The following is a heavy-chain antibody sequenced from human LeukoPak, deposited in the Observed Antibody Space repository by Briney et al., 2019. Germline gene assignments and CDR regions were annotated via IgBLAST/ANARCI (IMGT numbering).Heavy chain of an antibody. D-gene: IGHD3-22*01. Sequence: PSETLSLTCTVSGGSISSSSYHWGWIRQPPGKGLEWIGSIYYSGSTYYNPSLKSRVTISVDTSKNQFSLKLSSVTAADTAVYYCARRPNRVGGYYDYWGQGTLVTVSS. CDR1: GGSISSSSYH. J-gene: IGHJ4*02. V-gene: IGHV4-39*07. CDR2: IYYSGST. CDR3: ARRPNRVGGYYDY.